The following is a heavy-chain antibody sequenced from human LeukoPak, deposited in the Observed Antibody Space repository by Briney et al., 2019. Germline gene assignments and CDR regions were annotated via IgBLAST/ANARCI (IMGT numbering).Heavy chain of an antibody. CDR3: AKDWPPHNRVYDCLDA. Sequence: GGSLRLSCVGSGFAFGVHAMSWVRQAPGKGPEWVATIGSGADLFYAESVKCRFTISRDDPRNTAWLQMNSLRAEDTALHYCAKDWPPHNRVYDCLDAWGQGTQVTVSS. CDR2: IGSGADL. CDR1: GFAFGVHA. J-gene: IGHJ5*02. V-gene: IGHV3-23*01. D-gene: IGHD3-16*01.